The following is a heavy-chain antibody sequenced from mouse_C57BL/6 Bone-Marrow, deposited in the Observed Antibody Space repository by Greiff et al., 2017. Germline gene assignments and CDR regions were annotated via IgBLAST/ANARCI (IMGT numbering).Heavy chain of an antibody. V-gene: IGHV14-3*01. CDR3: ARDGSSSARDD. J-gene: IGHJ4*01. Sequence: EVQLQESVAELVRPGASVKLSCTASGFNINNTYMHWVQQRPEQGLEWIGSIDPANGNTKYAPKIQGKATITADTSSNTAYLQLSSLTSEDTAIYYCARDGSSSARDDWGQGTTVTVSS. CDR1: GFNINNTY. CDR2: IDPANGNT. D-gene: IGHD1-1*01.